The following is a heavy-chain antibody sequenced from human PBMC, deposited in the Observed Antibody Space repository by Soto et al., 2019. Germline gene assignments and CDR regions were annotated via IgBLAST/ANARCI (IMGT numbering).Heavy chain of an antibody. CDR1: GGSISSSSYY. V-gene: IGHV4-39*01. CDR3: ARHGAAGTAFDY. Sequence: QLQLQESGPGLVKPSETLSLTCTVSGGSISSSSYYWGWIRQPPGKGLEWIGSIYYSGSTYYNPSLKSRVTISVDTSKNQFSLKLSSVTAADTAVYYCARHGAAGTAFDYWGQGTLVTVSS. CDR2: IYYSGST. J-gene: IGHJ4*02. D-gene: IGHD6-13*01.